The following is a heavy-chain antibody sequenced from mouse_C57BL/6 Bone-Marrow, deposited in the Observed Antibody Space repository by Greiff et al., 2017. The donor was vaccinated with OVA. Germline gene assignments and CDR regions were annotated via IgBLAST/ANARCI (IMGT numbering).Heavy chain of an antibody. V-gene: IGHV14-4*01. J-gene: IGHJ3*01. CDR2: IDPENGDT. D-gene: IGHD2-13*01. CDR3: TKGEAWFAY. CDR1: GFNIKDDY. Sequence: EVKLVESGAELVRPGASVKLSCTASGFNIKDDYMHWVKPRPEQGLAWIGWIDPENGDTEYASQFQGKATITADTSSNTAYLQLSSLTSEDTAVYYCTKGEAWFAYWGQGTLVTVSA.